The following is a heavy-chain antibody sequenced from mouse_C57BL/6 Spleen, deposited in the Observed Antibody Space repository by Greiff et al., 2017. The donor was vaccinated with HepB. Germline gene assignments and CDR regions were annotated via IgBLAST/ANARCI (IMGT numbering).Heavy chain of an antibody. Sequence: VQLQQSGPELVKPGASVKISCKASGYAFSSSWMNWVKQRPGKGLEWIGRIYPGDGDTNYNGKFKGKATLTADKSSSTAYMQLSSLTSEDSAVYVCAREEHYYGSSYVYFDYWGQGTTLTVSS. V-gene: IGHV1-82*01. CDR2: IYPGDGDT. D-gene: IGHD1-1*01. CDR3: AREEHYYGSSYVYFDY. CDR1: GYAFSSSW. J-gene: IGHJ2*01.